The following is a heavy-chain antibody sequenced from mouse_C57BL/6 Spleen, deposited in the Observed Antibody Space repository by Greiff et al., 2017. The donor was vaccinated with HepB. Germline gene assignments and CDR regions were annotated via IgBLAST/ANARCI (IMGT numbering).Heavy chain of an antibody. J-gene: IGHJ3*01. D-gene: IGHD2-10*02. Sequence: QLQQSGPELVKPGASVKISCKASGYAFSSSWMNWVKQRPGKGLEWIGRIYPGDGDTNYNGKFKGKATLTADKSSSTAYMQLSSLTSEDSAVYFCASLLAWFAYWGQGTLVTVSA. V-gene: IGHV1-82*01. CDR2: IYPGDGDT. CDR3: ASLLAWFAY. CDR1: GYAFSSSW.